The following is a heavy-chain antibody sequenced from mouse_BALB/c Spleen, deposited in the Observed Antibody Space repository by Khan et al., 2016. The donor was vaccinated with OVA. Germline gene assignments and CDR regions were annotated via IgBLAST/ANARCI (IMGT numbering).Heavy chain of an antibody. CDR3: AREASSWDFSFPY. CDR1: GYTFTNYV. D-gene: IGHD4-1*01. Sequence: VQLQQSGPELVEPGASVKMSCKASGYTFTNYVMHWVKQKPGQGLEWIGYINPYNAGTRYNEKFKGKATLTSDISSTTAYMELSSLTSEDSAVYDGAREASSWDFSFPYWGQGTLVTVSA. J-gene: IGHJ3*01. V-gene: IGHV1S136*01. CDR2: INPYNAGT.